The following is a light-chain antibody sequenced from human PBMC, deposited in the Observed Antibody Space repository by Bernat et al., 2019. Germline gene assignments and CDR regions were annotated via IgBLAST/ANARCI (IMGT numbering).Light chain of an antibody. CDR2: LNSDGSH. Sequence: VLTQSPSASASLGASVKLTCTLSSGHNSYTIAWYQQQPQKGPRFLMKLNSDGSHTKGDGISDRFLGSSSGAERYLTISSLQSEDEADYYCQTWGAGIRVVFGGETKLTVL. J-gene: IGLJ2*01. V-gene: IGLV4-69*01. CDR1: SGHNSYT. CDR3: QTWGAGIRVV.